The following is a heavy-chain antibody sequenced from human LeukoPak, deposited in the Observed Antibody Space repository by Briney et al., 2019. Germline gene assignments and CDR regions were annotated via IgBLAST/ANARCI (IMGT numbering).Heavy chain of an antibody. CDR1: GGSISSSSYY. Sequence: SETLSLTCTVSGGSISSSSYYWSWIRQPPGKGLEWIGEINHSGSTNYNPSLKSRVTISVDTSKNQFSLKLSSVTAADTAVYYCARQENYDYVWGSYRYALYFDYWGQGTLVTVSS. CDR2: INHSGST. D-gene: IGHD3-16*02. CDR3: ARQENYDYVWGSYRYALYFDY. V-gene: IGHV4-39*01. J-gene: IGHJ4*02.